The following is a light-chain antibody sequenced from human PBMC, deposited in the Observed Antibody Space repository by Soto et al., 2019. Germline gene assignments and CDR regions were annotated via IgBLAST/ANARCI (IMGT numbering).Light chain of an antibody. Sequence: EIVLTQSPGTLSLSPGERATLSCRASQSVSSNVAWYQQTPGQTPRLLIYGASTRATGIPVRFSGSGSGTEFTLTISSLQSEDFAVYYCHQYDDGPYTFGQGTKVDIK. CDR3: HQYDDGPYT. J-gene: IGKJ2*01. CDR2: GAS. V-gene: IGKV3-15*01. CDR1: QSVSSN.